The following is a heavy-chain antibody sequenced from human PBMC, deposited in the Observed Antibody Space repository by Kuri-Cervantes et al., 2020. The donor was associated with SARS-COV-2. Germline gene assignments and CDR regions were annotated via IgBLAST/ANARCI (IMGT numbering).Heavy chain of an antibody. CDR1: DDSISSYY. D-gene: IGHD3-16*01. Sequence: SESLSPTWTVSDDSISSYYWSWIRRPPGKGLEWIGYIYYSGSTKYNPSLKGRVTISLNTSKNQFSLKLSSVTAADTAVYYCARGGGYDYPHYWGQGTLVTVSS. J-gene: IGHJ4*02. CDR3: ARGGGYDYPHY. CDR2: IYYSGST. V-gene: IGHV4-59*01.